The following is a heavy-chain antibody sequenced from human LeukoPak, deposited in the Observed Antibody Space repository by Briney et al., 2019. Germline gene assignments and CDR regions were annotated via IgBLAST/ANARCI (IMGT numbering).Heavy chain of an antibody. D-gene: IGHD5-24*01. CDR3: ARDYGSSRWLQFEAPY. CDR1: GFTFSSYW. Sequence: PGGSLRLSCAASGFTFSSYWMSWVRQAPGKGLEWVSYISSSSSTIYYADSVRGRFTISRDNAKNSLYLQMNSLRAEDTAMYYCARDYGSSRWLQFEAPYWGQGTLVTVSS. CDR2: ISSSSSTI. J-gene: IGHJ4*02. V-gene: IGHV3-48*04.